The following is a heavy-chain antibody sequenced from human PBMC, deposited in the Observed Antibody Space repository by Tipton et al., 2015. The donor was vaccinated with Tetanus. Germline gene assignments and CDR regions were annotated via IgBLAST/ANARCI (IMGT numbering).Heavy chain of an antibody. D-gene: IGHD2-2*02. V-gene: IGHV3-23*01. CDR2: ISGSGGST. Sequence: SLRLSCAASGFRFSDYWMNWVRQAPGKGLEWVSGISGSGGSTYYADSVKGRFTISRDNSKNTLYLQMNSLRAEDTALYYCAKGYCSSTSCYSDYWGQGTLVTVSS. J-gene: IGHJ4*02. CDR3: AKGYCSSTSCYSDY. CDR1: GFRFSDYW.